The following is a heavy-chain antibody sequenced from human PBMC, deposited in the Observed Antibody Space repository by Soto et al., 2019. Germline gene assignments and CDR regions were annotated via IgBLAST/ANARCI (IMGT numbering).Heavy chain of an antibody. J-gene: IGHJ3*02. CDR2: ISGSGGST. CDR1: GFTFSSYA. V-gene: IGHV3-23*01. Sequence: PGGSLRLSCAASGFTFSSYAMSWVRQAPGKGLEWVSAISGSGGSTYYADSVKGRFTISRDNSKNTLYLQMNSLRAEDTAVYYCAKFMALDMITFGGVIASDAFDIWGQGTMVTVSS. CDR3: AKFMALDMITFGGVIASDAFDI. D-gene: IGHD3-16*02.